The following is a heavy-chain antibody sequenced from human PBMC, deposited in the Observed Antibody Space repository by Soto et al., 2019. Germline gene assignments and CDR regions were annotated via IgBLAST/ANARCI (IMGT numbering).Heavy chain of an antibody. CDR1: GYSFTSYW. D-gene: IGHD1-26*01. J-gene: IGHJ5*02. CDR3: ARQGATAVLYNWFDP. Sequence: PVESLKISCNGSGYSFTSYWISWVRQMPGKGLEWMGRIDPSDSYTNYSPSFQGHVTISADKSISTAYLQWSSLKASDTAMYYCARQGATAVLYNWFDPWGQGTLVTVSS. CDR2: IDPSDSYT. V-gene: IGHV5-10-1*01.